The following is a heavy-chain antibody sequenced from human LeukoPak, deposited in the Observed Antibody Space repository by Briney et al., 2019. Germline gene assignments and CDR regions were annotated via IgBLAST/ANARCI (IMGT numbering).Heavy chain of an antibody. CDR2: IYPVDSDT. V-gene: IGHV5-51*01. CDR3: AKLPVAWFDY. CDR1: VYSFTSYW. J-gene: IGHJ4*02. D-gene: IGHD6-19*01. Sequence: GESLKISGKASVYSFTSYWISWVRQIPGKDLEWMGIIYPVDSDTRYSPSFQGQPTISTDKSISTAYLQWRSLKASDTAMYYSAKLPVAWFDYWGQGTLVTVSS.